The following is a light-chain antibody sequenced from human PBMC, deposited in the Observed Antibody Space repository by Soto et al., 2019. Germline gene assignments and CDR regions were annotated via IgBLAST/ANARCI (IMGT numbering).Light chain of an antibody. V-gene: IGKV3-15*01. CDR1: QSISSS. Sequence: EIVLTQSPATLSVSPGERATLSCRASQSISSSLAWYQQQPGQAPRLLIYHASTRAAGIPARFSGSGSGTEFTLTISSIQSEDFAVYYCQQYYNWPPGTFGQGTKVEI. J-gene: IGKJ1*01. CDR2: HAS. CDR3: QQYYNWPPGT.